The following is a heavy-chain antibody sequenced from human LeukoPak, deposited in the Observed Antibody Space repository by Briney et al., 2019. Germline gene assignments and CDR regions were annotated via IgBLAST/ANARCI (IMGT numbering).Heavy chain of an antibody. CDR2: IYHSGST. Sequence: PSETLSLTCTVSGGSISSGGYYWSWIRQPPGKGLEWMGYIYHSGSTYYNPSLKSRATISVDRSKNQFSLKLSSVTAADTAVYYCARPRGYCSSTSCYALDYWGQGTLVTVSS. J-gene: IGHJ4*02. CDR1: GGSISSGGYY. V-gene: IGHV4-30-2*01. CDR3: ARPRGYCSSTSCYALDY. D-gene: IGHD2-2*01.